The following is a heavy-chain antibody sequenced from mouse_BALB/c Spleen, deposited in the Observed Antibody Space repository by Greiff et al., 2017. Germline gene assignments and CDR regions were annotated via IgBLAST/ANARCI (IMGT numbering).Heavy chain of an antibody. Sequence: EVKLMESGAELVKPGASVKLSCTASGFNIKDTYMHWVKQRPEQGLEWIGRIDPANGNTKYDPKFQGKATITADTSSNTAYLQLSSLTSEDTAVYYCARGGYFDVWGAGTTVTVSS. CDR2: IDPANGNT. V-gene: IGHV14-3*02. CDR3: ARGGYFDV. CDR1: GFNIKDTY. J-gene: IGHJ1*01.